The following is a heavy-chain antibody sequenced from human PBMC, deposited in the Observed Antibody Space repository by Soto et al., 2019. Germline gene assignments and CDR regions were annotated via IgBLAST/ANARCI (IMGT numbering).Heavy chain of an antibody. Sequence: PSETLSLTCTVSGGSISSGGYYWSWIRQHPGKGLEWIGYIYYSGSTNYNPSLKSRVTISVDTSKNQFSLKLSSVTAADTAVYYCARGAVRGMDVWGQGTTVTVSS. CDR3: ARGAVRGMDV. CDR1: GGSISSGGYY. CDR2: IYYSGST. V-gene: IGHV4-61*08. J-gene: IGHJ6*02. D-gene: IGHD4-17*01.